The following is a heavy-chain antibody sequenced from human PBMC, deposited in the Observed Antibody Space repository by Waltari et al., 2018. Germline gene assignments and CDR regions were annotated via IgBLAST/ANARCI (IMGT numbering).Heavy chain of an antibody. CDR3: ARDHEYGGKADY. Sequence: EVQLVESGGGVVKPGGSLRLSCAASGFTFSSYNMNWVRQAPGKGLEWVSIISYSSSYRYYADSVKGRFTVSRDNAKNSLYLQMNSLRAEDTAVYYCARDHEYGGKADYWGQGTLVTVSS. CDR1: GFTFSSYN. D-gene: IGHD4-17*01. CDR2: ISYSSSYR. J-gene: IGHJ4*02. V-gene: IGHV3-21*01.